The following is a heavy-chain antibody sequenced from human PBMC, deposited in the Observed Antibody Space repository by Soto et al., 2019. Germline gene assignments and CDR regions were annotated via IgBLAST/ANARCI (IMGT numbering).Heavy chain of an antibody. Sequence: SETLSLTCIVSGESISSSSYYWGWIRQPPGKGLEWIGSIYYSGRTYYNPSFRSRVTISIDTSKNQFSLKLSSVTATDTAVYYCARQRTTVVTQAYFDHWGQGALVTVYS. CDR3: ARQRTTVVTQAYFDH. V-gene: IGHV4-39*01. J-gene: IGHJ4*02. D-gene: IGHD2-21*02. CDR2: IYYSGRT. CDR1: GESISSSSYY.